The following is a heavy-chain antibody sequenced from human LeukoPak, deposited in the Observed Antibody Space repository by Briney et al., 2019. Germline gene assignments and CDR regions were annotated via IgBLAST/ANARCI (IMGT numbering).Heavy chain of an antibody. CDR3: ARDSIAAADQNTFDY. Sequence: SQTLSLTCAISGDSVSSNSAAWNWIRQSPSRGLEWLGRTYYRSKWYNDYAVSVKSRITINPDTSKNQFSLKLSSVTAADTAVYYCARDSIAAADQNTFDYWGQGTLVTVSS. J-gene: IGHJ4*02. D-gene: IGHD6-13*01. CDR1: GDSVSSNSAA. CDR2: TYYRSKWYN. V-gene: IGHV6-1*01.